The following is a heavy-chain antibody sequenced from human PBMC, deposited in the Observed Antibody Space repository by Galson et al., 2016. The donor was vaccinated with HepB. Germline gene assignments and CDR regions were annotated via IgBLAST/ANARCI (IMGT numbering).Heavy chain of an antibody. CDR3: ARGSYRAWYFDL. V-gene: IGHV4-31*11. Sequence: LSLTCAVSGGSISGDYYWTWIRQHPGKGLDYIGYIFHTGYTHYNASLEGRLTISVDTSKNLFSLNLRSVSAADTAVYFCARGSYRAWYFDLWGRGTLVTVSS. J-gene: IGHJ2*01. CDR1: GGSISGDYY. D-gene: IGHD1-26*01. CDR2: IFHTGYT.